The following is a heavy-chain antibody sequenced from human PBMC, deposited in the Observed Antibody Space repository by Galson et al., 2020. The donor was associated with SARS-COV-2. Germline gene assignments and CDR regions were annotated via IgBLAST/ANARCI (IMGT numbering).Heavy chain of an antibody. CDR3: ARESWGSLDP. CDR1: GFIFSDAH. D-gene: IGHD3-16*01. CDR2: IKNGGDTI. J-gene: IGHJ5*02. Sequence: GGYLRLSCAASGFIFSDAHMTWIRQAPGKGLEWISYIKNGGDTIYYADSVKGRFTMSRDNANNLLYLQMNSLRVEDTAMYYCARESWGSLDPWGQGTLVTV. V-gene: IGHV3-11*01.